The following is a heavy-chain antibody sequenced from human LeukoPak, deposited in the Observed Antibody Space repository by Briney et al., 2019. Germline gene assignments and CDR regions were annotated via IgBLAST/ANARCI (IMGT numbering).Heavy chain of an antibody. J-gene: IGHJ4*02. CDR1: GYTFSRHW. CDR2: LNQDGIET. V-gene: IGHV3-7*01. Sequence: PGGSLRLSCAASGYTFSRHWMSWVRQAPGKGREWVAHLNQDGIETYYTDSVKGRFTLSRDNAKSSLYLQMNSLRADDTAVYYWARDSCRALEYWGQGTLVTVSS. CDR3: ARDSCRALEY.